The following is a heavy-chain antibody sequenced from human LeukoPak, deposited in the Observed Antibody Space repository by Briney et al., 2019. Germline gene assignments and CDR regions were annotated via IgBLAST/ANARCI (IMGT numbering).Heavy chain of an antibody. J-gene: IGHJ6*03. CDR3: ASPLGYCSSTSCYDYYYMDV. D-gene: IGHD2-2*01. Sequence: ASVTVSFKASGYTFTVYYMHWVRQAPGQGLEWMGWINPNSGGTNYAQKFQGRVTMTRDTSISTAYMELSRLRSDDTAVYYCASPLGYCSSTSCYDYYYMDVWGKGTTVTVSS. V-gene: IGHV1-2*02. CDR2: INPNSGGT. CDR1: GYTFTVYY.